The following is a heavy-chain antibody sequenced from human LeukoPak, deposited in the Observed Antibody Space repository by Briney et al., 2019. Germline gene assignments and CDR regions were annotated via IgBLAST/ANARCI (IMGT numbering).Heavy chain of an antibody. CDR2: IYYSGST. Sequence: SETLSLTCTVSGGSISSSSYYWGWIRQPPGKGLEWIGSIYYSGSTYYNPSLKSRVTISVDTSKNQFSLKLSSVTAADTAVYYCARDCSSTSCYGNWFDPWGQGTLVTVSS. V-gene: IGHV4-39*07. CDR1: GGSISSSSYY. J-gene: IGHJ5*02. D-gene: IGHD2-2*01. CDR3: ARDCSSTSCYGNWFDP.